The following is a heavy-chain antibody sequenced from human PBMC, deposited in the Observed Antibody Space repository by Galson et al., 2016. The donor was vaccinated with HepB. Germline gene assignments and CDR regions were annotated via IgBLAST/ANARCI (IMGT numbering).Heavy chain of an antibody. Sequence: SETLSLTCAVYGGSFSGYYWTWIRQPPGKGLEWIGEINHRGTTSYNPSLKGRGTILADMSKNQFSLKLTSVTASDTAVYYCTRGLIGVAPAAMFRRVGDYYFDFWSRGTLVTVSS. J-gene: IGHJ4*02. D-gene: IGHD2-2*01. V-gene: IGHV4-34*01. CDR2: INHRGTT. CDR3: TRGLIGVAPAAMFRRVGDYYFDF. CDR1: GGSFSGYY.